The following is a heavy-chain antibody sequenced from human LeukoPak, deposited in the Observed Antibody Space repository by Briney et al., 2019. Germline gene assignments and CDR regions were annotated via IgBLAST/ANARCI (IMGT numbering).Heavy chain of an antibody. CDR2: ISSSSSYI. CDR1: GFTLSSYS. Sequence: GGSLRLSCAASGFTLSSYSMNWVRQAPGKGLEWVSSISSSSSYIYYADSVKGRFTISRDNAKNSLYLQMNSLRAEDTAVYYCASRGYSYGNLTDYWGQGTLVTVSS. D-gene: IGHD5-18*01. J-gene: IGHJ4*02. CDR3: ASRGYSYGNLTDY. V-gene: IGHV3-21*04.